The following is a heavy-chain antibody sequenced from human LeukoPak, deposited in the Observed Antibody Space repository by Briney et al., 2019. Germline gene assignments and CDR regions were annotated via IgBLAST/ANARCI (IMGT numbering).Heavy chain of an antibody. CDR3: ARQRSDSSSSDY. CDR1: GYTFTNYD. Sequence: KPGASVKASCKASGYTFTNYDISWVRQAPGQGLEWMGWISAYNGNTNYAQKLQGRVTMTTDTSTSTAYMELRSLRSDDTAVYYCARQRSDSSSSDYWGQGTLVTVSS. V-gene: IGHV1-18*01. CDR2: ISAYNGNT. D-gene: IGHD6-6*01. J-gene: IGHJ4*02.